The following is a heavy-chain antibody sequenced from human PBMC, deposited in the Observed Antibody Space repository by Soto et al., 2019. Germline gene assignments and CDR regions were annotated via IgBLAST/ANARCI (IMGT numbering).Heavy chain of an antibody. CDR1: GFTFSSYD. Sequence: GGSLRLSCAASGFTFSSYDMHWVRQATGKGMEWVSAIGTAGDPYYTGSVKGRFTISRENAKNSLYLQMNSLRAGDTAVYYCARGVIGSGWYYFDYWGQGTLVTVSS. V-gene: IGHV3-13*05. CDR2: IGTAGDP. J-gene: IGHJ4*02. CDR3: ARGVIGSGWYYFDY. D-gene: IGHD6-19*01.